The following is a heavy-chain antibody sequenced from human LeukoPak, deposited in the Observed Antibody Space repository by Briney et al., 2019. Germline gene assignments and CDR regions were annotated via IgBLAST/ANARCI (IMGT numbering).Heavy chain of an antibody. V-gene: IGHV3-7*01. J-gene: IGHJ4*02. CDR3: ARERSSGWNDC. Sequence: GGSLGLSCAASGFTFSNYWMTWVRQAPGKGLEWVANIKQDGSEEHYGDSVKGRFTISRDNAKNSLYLEMNSLRAEDTAVYYCARERSSGWNDCWGQGTLVTVSS. CDR2: IKQDGSEE. CDR1: GFTFSNYW. D-gene: IGHD6-19*01.